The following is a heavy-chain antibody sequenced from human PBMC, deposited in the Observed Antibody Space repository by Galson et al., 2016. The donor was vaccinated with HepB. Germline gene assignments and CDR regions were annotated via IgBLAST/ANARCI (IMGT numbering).Heavy chain of an antibody. J-gene: IGHJ4*02. CDR2: TRKKTNGYTT. CDR1: GFTFSDHY. CDR3: ARALYDSGLLFFDL. Sequence: SLRLSCAASGFTFSDHYMDWVRQAPGKGLEWVGRTRKKTNGYTTEYAASVKGRFTISRDDSKNSLYLQMNSLRAEDTAVFYCARALYDSGLLFFDLWGQETLVTVSS. D-gene: IGHD3-10*01. V-gene: IGHV3-72*01.